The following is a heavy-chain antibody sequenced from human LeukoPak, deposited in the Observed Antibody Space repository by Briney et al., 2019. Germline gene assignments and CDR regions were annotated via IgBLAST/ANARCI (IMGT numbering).Heavy chain of an antibody. Sequence: PGGSLRLSCAASGFTVSSNYMSWVRQAPGKGLEWVSVIYSGGSTYYADSVKGRFTISRHNSKNTLYLQMNSLRAEDTAVYYCAGGGRTGGGGYFDYWGQGTLVTVSS. D-gene: IGHD7-27*01. CDR3: AGGGRTGGGGYFDY. CDR2: IYSGGST. J-gene: IGHJ4*02. CDR1: GFTVSSNY. V-gene: IGHV3-53*04.